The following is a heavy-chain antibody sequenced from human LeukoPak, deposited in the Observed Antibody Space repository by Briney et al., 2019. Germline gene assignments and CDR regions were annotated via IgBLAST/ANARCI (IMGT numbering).Heavy chain of an antibody. J-gene: IGHJ4*02. V-gene: IGHV3-30-3*01. Sequence: PGGSLRLSCAASGFTFSSYAMHWVRQAPGKGLEWVAVISYDGSNKYYADSVKGRFTISRDNSKNTLYLQMNSLRAEDTAVYYCARDDSSGCFDYWGQGTLVTVSS. CDR2: ISYDGSNK. D-gene: IGHD6-19*01. CDR1: GFTFSSYA. CDR3: ARDDSSGCFDY.